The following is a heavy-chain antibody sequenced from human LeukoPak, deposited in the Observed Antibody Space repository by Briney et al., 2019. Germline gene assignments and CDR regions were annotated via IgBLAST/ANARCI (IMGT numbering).Heavy chain of an antibody. CDR2: IFYSGST. J-gene: IGHJ4*02. Sequence: SETLSLTCTVSGGSISSYYFNWIRQPPGKGLEWIGYIFYSGSTNYNPSLKSRVTISVDTSKNQFSLKLRSVTAADTAVYYCARVVGKYSSSWYYWGQGTLVTVSS. CDR1: GGSISSYY. V-gene: IGHV4-59*12. D-gene: IGHD6-13*01. CDR3: ARVVGKYSSSWYY.